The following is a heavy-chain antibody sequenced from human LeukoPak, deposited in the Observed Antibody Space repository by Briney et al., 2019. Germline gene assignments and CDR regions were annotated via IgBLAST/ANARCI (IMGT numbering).Heavy chain of an antibody. CDR1: GYTFTSYD. CDR3: ARDRRGYSYGYRYYYGMDV. Sequence: ASVKVSCKASGYTFTSYDINWVRQAPGQGLEWMGGIIPIFGTANYAQKFQGRVTITADESTSTAYMELSSLRSEDTAVYYCARDRRGYSYGYRYYYGMDVWGQGTTVTVSS. CDR2: IIPIFGTA. J-gene: IGHJ6*02. V-gene: IGHV1-69*13. D-gene: IGHD5-18*01.